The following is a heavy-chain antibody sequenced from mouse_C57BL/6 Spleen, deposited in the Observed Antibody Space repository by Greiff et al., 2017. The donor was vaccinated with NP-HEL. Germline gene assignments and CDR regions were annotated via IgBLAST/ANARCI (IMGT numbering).Heavy chain of an antibody. Sequence: QVQLQESGPGLVQPSQSLSITCTVSGFSLTSYGVHWVRQSPGKGLEWLGVIWSGGSTDYNAAFISRLSISKDNSKSQVFFKMNSLQADDTAIYYCARKSKSVGAWFAYWGQGTLVTVSA. V-gene: IGHV2-2*01. J-gene: IGHJ3*01. CDR3: ARKSKSVGAWFAY. CDR2: IWSGGST. CDR1: GFSLTSYG.